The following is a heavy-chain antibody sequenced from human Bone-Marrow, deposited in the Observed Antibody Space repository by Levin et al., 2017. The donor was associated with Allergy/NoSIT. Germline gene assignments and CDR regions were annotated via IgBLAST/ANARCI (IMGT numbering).Heavy chain of an antibody. CDR1: GYSFSSYG. V-gene: IGHV1-18*01. CDR3: ARACGDPRYCTGTNFDH. D-gene: IGHD2-8*02. Sequence: ASVKVSCRASGYSFSSYGISWVRQAPGQGLEWMGWISGKNGNTHYEQKIQGRVIMTTDPSTSTGYMEVRRLRSDDTAVYYCARACGDPRYCTGTNFDHWGQGTLVTVSS. CDR2: ISGKNGNT. J-gene: IGHJ4*02.